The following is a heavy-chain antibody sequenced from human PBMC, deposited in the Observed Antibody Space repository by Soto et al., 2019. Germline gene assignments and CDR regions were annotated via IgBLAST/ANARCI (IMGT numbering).Heavy chain of an antibody. CDR2: INAGNGNT. CDR3: ARVPYDFWSGYYAAFDI. J-gene: IGHJ3*02. V-gene: IGHV1-3*01. CDR1: GYTFTSYA. Sequence: VASVKVSCKASGYTFTSYAMHWVRQAPGQRLEWMGWINAGNGNTKYSQKFQGRVTITRDTSASTAYMELSSLRSEDTAVYYCARVPYDFWSGYYAAFDIWGQGTMVTVSS. D-gene: IGHD3-3*01.